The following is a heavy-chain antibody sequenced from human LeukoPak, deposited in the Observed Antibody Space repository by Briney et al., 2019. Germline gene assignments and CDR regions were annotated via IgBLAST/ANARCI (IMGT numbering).Heavy chain of an antibody. J-gene: IGHJ3*02. D-gene: IGHD3-22*01. CDR1: GGSISSYY. V-gene: IGHV4-59*01. Sequence: SETLSLTCTVSGGSISSYYWSWIRQPPGKGLEWIGYIYYSGSTNYNPSLKSRVTISVDTSKNQFSLKLSSVTAADTAVYYCARVYDSSGNDAFDIWGLGTMVTVSS. CDR2: IYYSGST. CDR3: ARVYDSSGNDAFDI.